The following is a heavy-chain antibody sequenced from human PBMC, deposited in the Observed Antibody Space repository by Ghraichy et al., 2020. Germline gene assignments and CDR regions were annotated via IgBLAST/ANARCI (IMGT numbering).Heavy chain of an antibody. V-gene: IGHV1-69*13. CDR3: AGDKSPHSITIFGVVITDFGPSYYYYGMDV. CDR1: GGTFSSYA. J-gene: IGHJ6*02. D-gene: IGHD3-3*01. Sequence: SVKVSCKASGGTFSSYAISWVRQAPGQGLEWMGGIIPIFGTANYAQKFQGRVTITADESTSTAYMELSSLRSEDTAVYYCAGDKSPHSITIFGVVITDFGPSYYYYGMDVWGQGTTVTVSS. CDR2: IIPIFGTA.